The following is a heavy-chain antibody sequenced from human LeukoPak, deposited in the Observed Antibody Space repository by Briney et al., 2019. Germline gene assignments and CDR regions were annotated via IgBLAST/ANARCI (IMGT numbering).Heavy chain of an antibody. D-gene: IGHD6-19*01. CDR2: ISYDGSNK. CDR1: GFTFSSYA. J-gene: IGHJ3*02. CDR3: ARDLASKDSSGQNWWSAFDI. Sequence: GGSLRLSCAASGFTFSSYAMHWVRQAPGKGLEWVAVISYDGSNKYYADSVKGRFTISRDNSKNTLYLQMNSLRAEDTAVYYCARDLASKDSSGQNWWSAFDIWGQGTMVTVSS. V-gene: IGHV3-30*04.